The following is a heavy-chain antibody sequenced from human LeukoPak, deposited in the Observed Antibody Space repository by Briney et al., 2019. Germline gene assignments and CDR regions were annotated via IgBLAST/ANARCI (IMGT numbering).Heavy chain of an antibody. CDR1: GGSFSGYY. V-gene: IGHV4-34*01. CDR3: ARARYYDSSGYCGFDY. CDR2: INHSGST. D-gene: IGHD3-22*01. Sequence: SETLSLTCAVYGGSFSGYYWSWIRQPPGKGLEWIGEINHSGSTNYNPSLKSRVTISVDTSKNQFSLKLSSVTAADTAVYYCARARYYDSSGYCGFDYWGQGTLVTVSS. J-gene: IGHJ4*02.